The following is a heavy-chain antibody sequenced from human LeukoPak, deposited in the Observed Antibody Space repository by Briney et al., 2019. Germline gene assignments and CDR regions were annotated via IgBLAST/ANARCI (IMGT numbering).Heavy chain of an antibody. V-gene: IGHV3-48*03. CDR2: ISSSGSTI. CDR3: ARDLSRADYGSGTYHIDS. CDR1: GFTFSSYE. D-gene: IGHD3-10*01. J-gene: IGHJ4*02. Sequence: GGSLRLSCAASGFTFSSYEMNWVRQAPGKGLEWVSYISSSGSTIYYADSVKGRFTISRDNAKNSLYLQMNSLRAEDTAVYYCARDLSRADYGSGTYHIDSWGQGTLVTVSS.